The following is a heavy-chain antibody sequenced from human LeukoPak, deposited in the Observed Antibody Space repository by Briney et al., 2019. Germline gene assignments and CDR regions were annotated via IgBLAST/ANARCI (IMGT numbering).Heavy chain of an antibody. CDR1: RFTFSSYS. V-gene: IGHV3-48*01. CDR3: ARDGVVVAGTRRAFDI. D-gene: IGHD6-19*01. Sequence: PGGSLRLSCAGSRFTFSSYSMNWVRQAPGKGLEWVSYINSGSSTIYYADSVKGRFTISRDNAKNSLYLQMNSLRGEDTAVYYCARDGVVVAGTRRAFDIWGQGTMVTASS. J-gene: IGHJ3*02. CDR2: INSGSSTI.